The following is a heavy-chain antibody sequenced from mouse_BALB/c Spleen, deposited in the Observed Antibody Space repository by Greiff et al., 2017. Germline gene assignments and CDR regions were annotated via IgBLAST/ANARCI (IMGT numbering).Heavy chain of an antibody. D-gene: IGHD1-1*01. V-gene: IGHV1-9*01. CDR1: GYTFSSYW. Sequence: QVQLKESGAELMKPGASVKISCKATGYTFSSYWIEWVKQRPGHGLEWIGEILPGSGSTNYNEKFKGKATFTADTSSNTAYMQLSSLTSEDSAVYYCAREGLLRYAMDYWGQGTSVTVSS. J-gene: IGHJ4*01. CDR3: AREGLLRYAMDY. CDR2: ILPGSGST.